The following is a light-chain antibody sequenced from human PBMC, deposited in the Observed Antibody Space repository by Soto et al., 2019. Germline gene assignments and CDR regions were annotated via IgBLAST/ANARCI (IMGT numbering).Light chain of an antibody. J-gene: IGKJ5*01. CDR1: QGISTL. CDR3: QHFKSFPIT. V-gene: IGKV1-13*02. Sequence: AIHLTHSPSSLSASLVDRVTITCRASQGISTLLAWYQQKPGKAPKVLIYESSLLQSGVPSRFSGSGSGTDFTLTISSPQPEDFATYYCQHFKSFPITFGQGTRLEIK. CDR2: ESS.